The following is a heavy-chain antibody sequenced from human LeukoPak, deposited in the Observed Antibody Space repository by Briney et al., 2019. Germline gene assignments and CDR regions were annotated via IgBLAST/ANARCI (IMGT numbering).Heavy chain of an antibody. D-gene: IGHD6-13*01. Sequence: GGSLRLSCAASGFTLSDYYMSWIRQAPGKGLEWVSAISGSGGSTYYADSVEGRFTISRDNSKNTLFLQMDSLRAEDTAVYYCARDRAAADPWGQGTLVTVSS. J-gene: IGHJ5*02. CDR1: GFTLSDYY. V-gene: IGHV3-23*01. CDR2: ISGSGGST. CDR3: ARDRAAADP.